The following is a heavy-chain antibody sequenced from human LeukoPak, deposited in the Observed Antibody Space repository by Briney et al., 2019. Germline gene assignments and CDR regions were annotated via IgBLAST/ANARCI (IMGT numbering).Heavy chain of an antibody. V-gene: IGHV3-23*01. J-gene: IGHJ4*02. CDR2: ISGSGDGT. CDR3: AKEGRTGAAYIDY. D-gene: IGHD3/OR15-3a*01. Sequence: GGSLRLSCAAFGLTSSNYPMGWVRQDPGKGLEWVSAISGSGDGTYYADSVKGRFIISRDNSKNTLYLQLNSLRAEDTAVYYCAKEGRTGAAYIDYWGQGTRVIVSS. CDR1: GLTSSNYP.